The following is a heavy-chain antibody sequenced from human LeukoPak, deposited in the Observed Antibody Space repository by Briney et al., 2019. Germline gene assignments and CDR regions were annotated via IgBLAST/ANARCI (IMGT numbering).Heavy chain of an antibody. V-gene: IGHV1-2*02. CDR1: GYTFTAYY. Sequence: ASVKVSCKASGYTFTAYYMHWVRQAPGQGLEWMGWINPNSGVTNFAQEFQGRVTMTRDTSISTVYMELSRLRSDDTAVYYCARDDSSTYYFFTYWGQGTLVTVSS. CDR3: ARDDSSTYYFFTY. D-gene: IGHD3-22*01. CDR2: INPNSGVT. J-gene: IGHJ4*02.